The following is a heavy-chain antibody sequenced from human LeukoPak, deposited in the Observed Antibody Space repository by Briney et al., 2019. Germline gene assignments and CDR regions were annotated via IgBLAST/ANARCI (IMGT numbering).Heavy chain of an antibody. CDR2: IYWDDDK. CDR3: AHIPRLRNFDY. V-gene: IGHV2-5*02. CDR1: GFSLSTTGVG. D-gene: IGHD4-17*01. J-gene: IGHJ4*02. Sequence: SGPTLVKHTQTLTLTCTFSGFSLSTTGVGVGWIRQPPGKALEWLALIYWDDDKRYSPSLKSRLTITKDTSKNQVVLTMTNMDPVDTATYYCAHIPRLRNFDYWGQGTLVTVSS.